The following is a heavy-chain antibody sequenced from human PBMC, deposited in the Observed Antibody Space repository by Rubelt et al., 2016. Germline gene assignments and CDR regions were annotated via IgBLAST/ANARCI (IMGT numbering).Heavy chain of an antibody. V-gene: IGHV1-46*01. Sequence: GLEWMGIINPSGGSTSYAQKFQGRVTMTRDTSTSTVYMELSSLRSEDTAVYYCARAPTYYDILTGYYSSYYFDYWGQGTLVTVSS. J-gene: IGHJ4*02. CDR3: ARAPTYYDILTGYYSSYYFDY. CDR2: INPSGGST. D-gene: IGHD3-9*01.